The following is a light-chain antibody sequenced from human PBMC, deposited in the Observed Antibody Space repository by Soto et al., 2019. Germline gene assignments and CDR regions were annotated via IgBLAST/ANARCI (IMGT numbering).Light chain of an antibody. V-gene: IGLV2-14*01. CDR3: SSYTSSSTAYVV. Sequence: QSALTQPASVSGSPGQSITISCTGTSSDVGGYNYVSWYQQYLGKAPKLMIYDVSTRPSGVSNRFSGSKSGDTASLTISGLQAEDEADYYCSSYTSSSTAYVVFGGGTKLTVL. J-gene: IGLJ2*01. CDR2: DVS. CDR1: SSDVGGYNY.